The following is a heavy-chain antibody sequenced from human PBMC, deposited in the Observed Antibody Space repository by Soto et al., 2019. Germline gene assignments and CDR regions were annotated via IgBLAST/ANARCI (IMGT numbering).Heavy chain of an antibody. J-gene: IGHJ6*02. CDR1: GFTFSSYW. D-gene: IGHD2-8*01. Sequence: GGSLRLSCAASGFTFSSYWMSWVRQAPGKGLEWVANIKQDGSEKYYVDSVKGRFTISRDNAKNSLYLQMNSLRAEDTAVYYCARDIVLMVYAKSYYYYGMDVWGQGTTVTVSS. CDR2: IKQDGSEK. CDR3: ARDIVLMVYAKSYYYYGMDV. V-gene: IGHV3-7*01.